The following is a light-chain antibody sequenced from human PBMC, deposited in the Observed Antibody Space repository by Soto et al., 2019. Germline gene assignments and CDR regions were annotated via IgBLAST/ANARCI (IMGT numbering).Light chain of an antibody. J-gene: IGLJ1*01. V-gene: IGLV2-11*01. CDR3: CSYAGSYTYV. Sequence: QSVLTKPRSVSGSPGQSVTISCTGTTSDVGGYNYVSWYQHHPGKAPKLMIYDVNKRPSGVPDRFSGSKSGNTASLTISGXQAEDESDYYCCSYAGSYTYVFGTGTKVT. CDR2: DVN. CDR1: TSDVGGYNY.